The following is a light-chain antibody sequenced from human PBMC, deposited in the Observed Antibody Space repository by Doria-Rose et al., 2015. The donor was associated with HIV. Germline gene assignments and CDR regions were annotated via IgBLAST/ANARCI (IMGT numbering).Light chain of an antibody. Sequence: TQSPSSLTASIGANVTITLLARLSVSPSLTLFQQEQGKAPKLLIYAASRLQSGVPSRFSGSGSGTDVTITISGLQPGDFATSYCQQTYSSPPWTFGQGTKVEMK. J-gene: IGKJ1*01. V-gene: IGKV1-39*01. CDR2: AAS. CDR1: LSVSPS. CDR3: QQTYSSPPWT.